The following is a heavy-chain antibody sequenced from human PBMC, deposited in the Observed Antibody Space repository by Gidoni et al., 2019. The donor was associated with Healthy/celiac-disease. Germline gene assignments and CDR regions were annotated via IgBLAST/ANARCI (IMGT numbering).Heavy chain of an antibody. CDR2: IWYDGSNK. J-gene: IGHJ6*02. Sequence: QVQLVESGGGVVQPGRSLRLSCAASGFTFSSYGMHWVRQAPGKGLEWVAVIWYDGSNKYYADSVKGRFTISRDNSKNTLYLQMNSLRAEDTAVYYCARALSSSQSYYYYYGMDVWGQGTTVTVSS. V-gene: IGHV3-33*01. CDR1: GFTFSSYG. CDR3: ARALSSSQSYYYYYGMDV. D-gene: IGHD6-13*01.